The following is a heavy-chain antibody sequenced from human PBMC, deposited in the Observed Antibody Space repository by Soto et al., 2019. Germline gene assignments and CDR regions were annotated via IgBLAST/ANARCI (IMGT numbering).Heavy chain of an antibody. V-gene: IGHV4-59*11. CDR1: SGSISRQY. CDR3: ARGITASACTLIDP. Sequence: SETLSLTWTGTSGSISRQYWSWSRQPPGTGQEWIGYIYYSGSTNYNPSLKSRVTISVDTYQNQLSLKLSPVTAADTAVYYCARGITASACTLIDP. J-gene: IGHJ5*02. CDR2: IYYSGST. D-gene: IGHD3-3*01.